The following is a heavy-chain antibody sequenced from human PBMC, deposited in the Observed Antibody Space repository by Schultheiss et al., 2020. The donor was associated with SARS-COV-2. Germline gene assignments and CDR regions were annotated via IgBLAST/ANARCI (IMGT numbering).Heavy chain of an antibody. CDR3: ARGRCSGGSCYTRDYYYYGMDV. D-gene: IGHD2-15*01. V-gene: IGHV4-34*01. Sequence: SETLSLTCAVYDGSFSDYYWNWVRQPPGKGLEWIGEINHSGSTNYNPSLKSRVTISVDTSKNQFSLKLSSVTAADTAVYYCARGRCSGGSCYTRDYYYYGMDVWGQGTTVTVSS. CDR1: DGSFSDYY. CDR2: INHSGST. J-gene: IGHJ6*02.